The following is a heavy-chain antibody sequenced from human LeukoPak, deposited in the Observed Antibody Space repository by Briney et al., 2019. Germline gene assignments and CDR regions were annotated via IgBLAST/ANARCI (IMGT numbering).Heavy chain of an antibody. D-gene: IGHD3-9*01. V-gene: IGHV3-48*03. CDR2: ISASGSTI. CDR3: ARHNYDILTGYYNDWFDP. CDR1: GFTFSSYE. J-gene: IGHJ5*02. Sequence: GGSLRLSCAASGFTFSSYEMNWVRQAPGKGLEWVSYISASGSTIYYADSVKGRFTLSRDSAKNSLYLQMNSLRAEDTAVYYCARHNYDILTGYYNDWFDPWGQGTLVTVSS.